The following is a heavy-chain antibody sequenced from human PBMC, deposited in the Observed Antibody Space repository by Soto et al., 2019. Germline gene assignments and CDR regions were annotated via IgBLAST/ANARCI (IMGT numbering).Heavy chain of an antibody. D-gene: IGHD2-2*01. J-gene: IGHJ5*02. V-gene: IGHV4-31*03. Sequence: SETLSLTCTVSGASLHIGGYYWAWISQNPGKGLEWFGYIYYTGVTYYNPSLGSRVNISVDTSTNQFSLELTSVTAADTAVHCCARYGSSTANWLDHWGQGLLVDVSS. CDR1: GASLHIGGYY. CDR3: ARYGSSTANWLDH. CDR2: IYYTGVT.